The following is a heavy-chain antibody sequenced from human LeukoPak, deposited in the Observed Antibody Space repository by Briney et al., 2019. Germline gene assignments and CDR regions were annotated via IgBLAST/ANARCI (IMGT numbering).Heavy chain of an antibody. V-gene: IGHV3-21*04. J-gene: IGHJ6*02. CDR1: GFTFSSYS. D-gene: IGHD6-19*01. CDR3: AKDMGGYSSGNYGMDV. Sequence: PGGSLRLSCAASGFTFSSYSMNWVRQAPGKGLEWVSSISSSSSYIYYADSVKGRFTISRDNAKNSLYLQMNSLRAEDTALYYCAKDMGGYSSGNYGMDVWGQGTTVTVSS. CDR2: ISSSSSYI.